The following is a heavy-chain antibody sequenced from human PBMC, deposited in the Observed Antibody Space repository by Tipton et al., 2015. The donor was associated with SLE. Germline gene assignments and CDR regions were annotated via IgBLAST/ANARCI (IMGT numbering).Heavy chain of an antibody. Sequence: LSLTCTVSGGSISSYYWSWIRQPAGKGLEWIGRIYTSGSTNYNPSLKSRVTMSVDTSKNQFSLKLSSVTAADTAVYYCASGIAVAGTQENGMDVWGQGTTVTVSS. J-gene: IGHJ6*02. CDR3: ASGIAVAGTQENGMDV. D-gene: IGHD6-19*01. CDR1: GGSISSYY. CDR2: IYTSGST. V-gene: IGHV4-4*07.